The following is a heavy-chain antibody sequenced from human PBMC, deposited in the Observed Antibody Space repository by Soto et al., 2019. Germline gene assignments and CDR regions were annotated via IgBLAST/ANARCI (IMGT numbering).Heavy chain of an antibody. V-gene: IGHV1-18*04. CDR3: ARAISLIMAATAY. J-gene: IGHJ4*02. Sequence: GASLKVSCKTSVYTFSNYSISWVRQAPGQGIEWMGWVSPYNGNANYTEKSLGRVSMTTDTSTTTAYMELTSLTSDETAIYYCARAISLIMAATAYWGQGTLVTVSS. CDR1: VYTFSNYS. D-gene: IGHD2-8*01. CDR2: VSPYNGNA.